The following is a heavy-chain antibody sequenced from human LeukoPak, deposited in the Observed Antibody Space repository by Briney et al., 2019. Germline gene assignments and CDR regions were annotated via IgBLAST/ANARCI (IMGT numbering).Heavy chain of an antibody. CDR1: RFTVSSNY. V-gene: IGHV3-53*01. J-gene: IGHJ4*02. Sequence: GGSLRLSCAASRFTVSSNYMSWVRQAPGKGLEWVSVIYSGGSTYYADSVKGRFTISRDNSKNTLYLQMNSLRAEDTAVYYCARGKGQLVLFDYWGQGTLVTVSS. CDR2: IYSGGST. D-gene: IGHD6-6*01. CDR3: ARGKGQLVLFDY.